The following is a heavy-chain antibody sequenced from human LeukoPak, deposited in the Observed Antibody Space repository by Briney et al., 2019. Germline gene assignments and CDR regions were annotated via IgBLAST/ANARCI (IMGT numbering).Heavy chain of an antibody. CDR2: IIPIFGTA. Sequence: SVKVSCKASGGTFSSYAINWVRQAPGQGLEWMGGIIPIFGTANYAQKFQGRVTITADESTSTAYIELSSLRSEDTAMYYCATSPMITFGGVIEKKYQLQYYFDYWGQGTLVTVSS. CDR3: ATSPMITFGGVIEKKYQLQYYFDY. D-gene: IGHD3-16*02. V-gene: IGHV1-69*01. J-gene: IGHJ4*02. CDR1: GGTFSSYA.